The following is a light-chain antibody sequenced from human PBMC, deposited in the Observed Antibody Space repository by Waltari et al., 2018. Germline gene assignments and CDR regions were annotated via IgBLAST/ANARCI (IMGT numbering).Light chain of an antibody. J-gene: IGLJ3*02. CDR3: SSRNGRANQVV. CDR2: GKD. Sequence: SSELTQDPAVSVALGQTVRFTCQGDSLRTSYASWYQVKPGQAPVLVIYGKDKRPSGIPDRISGYSAGTTSSWTSTGAQAEEEADYYCSSRNGRANQVVFAGGTKVTVL. V-gene: IGLV3-19*01. CDR1: SLRTSY.